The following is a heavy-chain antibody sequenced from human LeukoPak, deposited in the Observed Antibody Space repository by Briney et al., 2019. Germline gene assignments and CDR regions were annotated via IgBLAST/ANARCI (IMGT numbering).Heavy chain of an antibody. CDR1: GYTFTSYG. D-gene: IGHD3-10*01. CDR2: ISAYNGNT. CDR3: ARDRGYYGSGSYYVLGF. J-gene: IGHJ4*02. V-gene: IGHV1-18*04. Sequence: ASVKVSCKASGYTFTSYGISWVRQAPGQGLEWMGWISAYNGNTNYAQKLQGRVTMTTDTSTSTAYMELRSLRSDDTAVYYCARDRGYYGSGSYYVLGFWGQGTLVTVSS.